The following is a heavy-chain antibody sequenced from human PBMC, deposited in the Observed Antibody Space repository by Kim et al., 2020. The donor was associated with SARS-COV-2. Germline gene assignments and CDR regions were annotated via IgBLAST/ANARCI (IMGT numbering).Heavy chain of an antibody. J-gene: IGHJ4*02. Sequence: SETLSLTCTVSGGSISSYYWSWIRQPPGKGLEWIGYIYYSGSTNYNPSLKSRVTISVDTSKNHFSLKLSSVTAADTAVYYCARVSRVGLVVDYWGQGTLVTVSS. CDR2: IYYSGST. CDR1: GGSISSYY. CDR3: ARVSRVGLVVDY. V-gene: IGHV4-59*01. D-gene: IGHD6-19*01.